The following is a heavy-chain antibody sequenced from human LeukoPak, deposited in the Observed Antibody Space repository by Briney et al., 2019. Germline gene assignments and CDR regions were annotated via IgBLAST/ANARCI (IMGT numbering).Heavy chain of an antibody. D-gene: IGHD2-2*01. CDR2: INHSGST. CDR1: GGSFSGYY. Sequence: PSETLSLTCAVYGGSFSGYYWSWIRQPPGKGLEWIGEINHSGSTNYNPSLKSRVTISVDTSKNQFSLKLSSVTAADTAVYYCARGAPPDIVVVPAAPHYYYGMDVWGQGTTVTVSS. V-gene: IGHV4-34*01. J-gene: IGHJ6*02. CDR3: ARGAPPDIVVVPAAPHYYYGMDV.